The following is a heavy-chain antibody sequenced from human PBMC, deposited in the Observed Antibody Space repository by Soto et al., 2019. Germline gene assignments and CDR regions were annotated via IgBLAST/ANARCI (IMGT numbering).Heavy chain of an antibody. CDR3: ARHLVGSTRGNFDY. CDR1: GYSFTSYW. CDR2: IYPYDSDT. Sequence: GASLKISCKTSGYSFTSYWIGWVRQMPGKGMEWIGNIYPYDSDTRYSPSFQGQVTISADTSITTAYLQWSGLRASDTAMYFCARHLVGSTRGNFDYWGQGTLVTVSS. J-gene: IGHJ4*01. D-gene: IGHD2-2*01. V-gene: IGHV5-51*01.